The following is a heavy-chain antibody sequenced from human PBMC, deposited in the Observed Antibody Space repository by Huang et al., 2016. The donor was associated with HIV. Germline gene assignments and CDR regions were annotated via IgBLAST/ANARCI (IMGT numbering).Heavy chain of an antibody. Sequence: EEQLVESGGGLVQPGGSLRLFCAASGFSFSSCNMNWVRQAAGKGLEWLSYISETGSVITYADSVKGRFTVSRDNAKNSLYLQMDSLRAEDTAVYYCARGYSSSWLYNWGQGTLVTVSS. V-gene: IGHV3-48*01. CDR3: ARGYSSSWLYN. CDR2: ISETGSVI. D-gene: IGHD6-13*01. J-gene: IGHJ4*02. CDR1: GFSFSSCN.